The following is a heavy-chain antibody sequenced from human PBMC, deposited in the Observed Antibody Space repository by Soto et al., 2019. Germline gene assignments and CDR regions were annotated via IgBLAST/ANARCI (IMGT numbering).Heavy chain of an antibody. V-gene: IGHV3-15*07. J-gene: IGHJ6*02. CDR1: GLTISNAW. D-gene: IGHD2-15*01. Sequence: EVQLVESGGGFIYPGGSLRLSCAASGLTISNAWMNWVRQAPGKGLEWVGRIKTNTEGGTTDYAAAVKGRFTVSRDDSKNTLYLQMNSLKPEATAVYYCTTGSVEGVWGQGTTVTVSS. CDR3: TTGSVEGV. CDR2: IKTNTEGGTT.